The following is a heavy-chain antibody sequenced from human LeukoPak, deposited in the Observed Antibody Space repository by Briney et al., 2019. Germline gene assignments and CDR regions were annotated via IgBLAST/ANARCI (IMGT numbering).Heavy chain of an antibody. Sequence: ASVKVSCKASGYTFTSYGISWVRQAPGQRLEWMGWISAYNGHTNYTQKLQGRVTMTTDTSTSTAYMELRSLRSDDTAVYFCVRDGHRLYDYYYYYMDVWGKGTTVTVSS. J-gene: IGHJ6*03. CDR1: GYTFTSYG. V-gene: IGHV1-18*01. CDR3: VRDGHRLYDYYYYYMDV. CDR2: ISAYNGHT. D-gene: IGHD2-2*02.